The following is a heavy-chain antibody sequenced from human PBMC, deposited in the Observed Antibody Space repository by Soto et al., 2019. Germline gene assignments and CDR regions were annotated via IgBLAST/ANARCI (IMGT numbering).Heavy chain of an antibody. CDR2: INHSGST. CDR1: GGSISSGGYS. V-gene: IGHV4-30-2*01. CDR3: ARRSRGYSGYGSTLDY. J-gene: IGHJ4*02. Sequence: PSETLSLTCAVSGGSISSGGYSWSWIRQPPGKGLEWIGYINHSGSTNYNPSLKSRVTISVDTSKNQFSLKLSSVTAADTAVYYCARRSRGYSGYGSTLDYWGQGTLVTVSS. D-gene: IGHD5-12*01.